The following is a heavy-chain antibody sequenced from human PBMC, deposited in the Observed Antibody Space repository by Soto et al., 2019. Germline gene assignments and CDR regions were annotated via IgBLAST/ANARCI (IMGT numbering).Heavy chain of an antibody. CDR1: GGTFSSYT. J-gene: IGHJ6*02. CDR2: IIPIPGIA. V-gene: IGHV1-69*02. D-gene: IGHD6-13*01. Sequence: SVKVSCKASGGTFSSYTISWVRQAPGQGLEWMGRIIPIPGIANYAQKFQGRVTITADKSTSTAYMELSSLRSEDTAVYYCARAGGNYYGMDVWGQGTTVTVSS. CDR3: ARAGGNYYGMDV.